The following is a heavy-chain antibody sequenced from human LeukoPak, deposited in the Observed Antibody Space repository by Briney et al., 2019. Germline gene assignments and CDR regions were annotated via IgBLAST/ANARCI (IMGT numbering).Heavy chain of an antibody. V-gene: IGHV3-30*07. D-gene: IGHD4-17*01. J-gene: IGHJ6*02. CDR2: ISYDGSNK. CDR3: AKALYGDYYYYGMDV. CDR1: GFTFSSYA. Sequence: GGSLRLSCAASGFTFSSYAMHWVRQAPGKGLEWVAVISYDGSNKYYADSVKGRFTISRDNSKNTLYLQMNSLRAEDTAVYYCAKALYGDYYYYGMDVWGQGTTVTVSS.